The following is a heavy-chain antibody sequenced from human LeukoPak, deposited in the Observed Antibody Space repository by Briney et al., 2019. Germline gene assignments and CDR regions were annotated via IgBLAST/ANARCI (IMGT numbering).Heavy chain of an antibody. CDR1: GFTFGGSA. V-gene: IGHV3-73*01. CDR3: TRHSDSPGYSSDWYFAFDY. D-gene: IGHD6-19*01. CDR2: IRTKGSRYAT. Sequence: QAGGSLKLSCAASGFTFGGSAIHWVRHASGKGLEWLGRIRTKGSRYATVYSASVRGRFTISRDDSKNTAYLQMNSLKTEDTAMYYCTRHSDSPGYSSDWYFAFDYWGQGAPVTVSS. J-gene: IGHJ4*02.